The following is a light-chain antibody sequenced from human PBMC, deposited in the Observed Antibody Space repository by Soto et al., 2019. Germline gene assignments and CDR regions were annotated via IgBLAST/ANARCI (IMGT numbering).Light chain of an antibody. V-gene: IGLV2-14*03. CDR2: DVT. J-gene: IGLJ1*01. CDR3: SSYTRRTPSYV. Sequence: QSVLTQPASVSGSPGQSITISCTGTSSDVGGYNYVSWYQHHPGKAPELMIYDVTNRPSGVSHRFSGSKSGNSASLTISGLQAEDEADYYCSSYTRRTPSYVFGAGPKVTVL. CDR1: SSDVGGYNY.